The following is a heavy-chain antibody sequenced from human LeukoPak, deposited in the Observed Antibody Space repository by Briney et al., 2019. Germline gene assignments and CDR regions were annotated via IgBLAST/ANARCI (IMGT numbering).Heavy chain of an antibody. Sequence: GGSLRLSCAASGFTFSSYGMHWVRQAPGKGLEWVAVISYDGSNKYYADSVKGRFTISRDNSKNTLYLQMNSLRAEDTAVYYCAREAYNAVYFDYWGQGTLVTVSS. CDR2: ISYDGSNK. V-gene: IGHV3-30*03. J-gene: IGHJ4*02. CDR1: GFTFSSYG. CDR3: AREAYNAVYFDY. D-gene: IGHD1-1*01.